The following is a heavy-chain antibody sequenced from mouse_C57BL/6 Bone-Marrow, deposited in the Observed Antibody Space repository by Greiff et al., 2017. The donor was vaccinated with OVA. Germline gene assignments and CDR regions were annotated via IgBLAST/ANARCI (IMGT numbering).Heavy chain of an antibody. V-gene: IGHV10-1*01. CDR1: GFSFNTYA. D-gene: IGHD2-3*01. CDR2: IRSKSNNYAT. Sequence: DVKLVESGGGLVKPKGSLKLSCAASGFSFNTYAMNWVRQAPGKGLEWVARIRSKSNNYATYYADSVKDRFTISRDDSESMLYLQMNNLKPEDTAMYYCVRHDVSWYFDVWGTGTTVTVSS. CDR3: VRHDVSWYFDV. J-gene: IGHJ1*03.